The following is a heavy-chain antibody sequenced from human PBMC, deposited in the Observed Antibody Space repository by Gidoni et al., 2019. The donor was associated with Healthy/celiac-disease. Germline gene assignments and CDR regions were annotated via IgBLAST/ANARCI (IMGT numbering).Heavy chain of an antibody. CDR1: GYPFTGDY. CDR2: INPNSGGT. CDR3: ARGPLRYYDSSGYYPPRGFYGMDV. J-gene: IGHJ6*02. D-gene: IGHD3-22*01. Sequence: QVQLVQSGAEVKKPGVSVKVSCKASGYPFTGDYMNWVRQAPGQGLEWMGWINPNSGGTNYAQKFQGWVTMTRDTSISTAYMELSRLRSDDTAVYYCARGPLRYYDSSGYYPPRGFYGMDVWGQGTTVTVSS. V-gene: IGHV1-2*04.